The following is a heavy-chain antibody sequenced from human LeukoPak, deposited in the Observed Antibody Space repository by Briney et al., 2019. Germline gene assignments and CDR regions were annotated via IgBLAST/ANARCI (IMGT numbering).Heavy chain of an antibody. CDR2: IYTSGST. V-gene: IGHV4-4*07. CDR3: ARDREIVVDSGMDV. CDR1: GGSISSYY. Sequence: TLSLTCTVSGGSISSYYWSWIRQPAGKGLEWIGRIYTSGSTNYNPSLKSRVTMSVDTSKNQFSLKLSSVTAADTAVYYCARDREIVVDSGMDVWGQGTTVTVSS. D-gene: IGHD3-22*01. J-gene: IGHJ6*02.